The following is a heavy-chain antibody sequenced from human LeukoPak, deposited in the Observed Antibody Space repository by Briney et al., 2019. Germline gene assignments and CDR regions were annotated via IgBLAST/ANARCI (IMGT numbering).Heavy chain of an antibody. Sequence: PGGSLRLSCAISGFTFSACELTWVRQAPGKGLEWVSYISRSGSTRYYADSVKGRFTISRDNAKNSLYLQMNSLRAEDTAVYYCTRDSQGSRTYSVDYWGQGTLVTVSS. CDR1: GFTFSACE. CDR2: ISRSGSTR. D-gene: IGHD3-10*01. J-gene: IGHJ4*02. V-gene: IGHV3-48*03. CDR3: TRDSQGSRTYSVDY.